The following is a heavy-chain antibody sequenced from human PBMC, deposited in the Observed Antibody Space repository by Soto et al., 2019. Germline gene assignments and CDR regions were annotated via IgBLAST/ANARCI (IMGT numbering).Heavy chain of an antibody. V-gene: IGHV1-3*01. J-gene: IGHJ6*02. CDR3: ARCLSYGSGSNYYGMDC. CDR2: INAGNGDT. Sequence: GASVKVSCKASGYTFTSYGMHWVRQAPGQRLEWMGWINAGNGDTKYSQKFQGRVTITRDTSASTAYMELSSLRSEDTAVYYCARCLSYGSGSNYYGMDCWGQGTTVTVFS. D-gene: IGHD3-10*01. CDR1: GYTFTSYG.